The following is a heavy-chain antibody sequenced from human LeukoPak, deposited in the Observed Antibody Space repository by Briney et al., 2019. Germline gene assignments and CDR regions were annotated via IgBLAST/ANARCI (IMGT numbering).Heavy chain of an antibody. D-gene: IGHD2-21*02. CDR2: IYTTGST. Sequence: SETLSLTCTVYGGSFSDYYWSWIRQPAGKGLDWIGRIYTTGSTNYNPSLKSRVTISVDTSKNQFSLKLSSVTAADTAVYYCARVPARRVVTTPTYFDYWGQGTLVTVSS. CDR3: ARVPARRVVTTPTYFDY. CDR1: GGSFSDYY. J-gene: IGHJ4*01. V-gene: IGHV4-4*07.